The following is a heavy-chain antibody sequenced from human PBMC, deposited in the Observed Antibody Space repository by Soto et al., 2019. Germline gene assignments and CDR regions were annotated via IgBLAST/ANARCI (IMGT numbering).Heavy chain of an antibody. V-gene: IGHV4-39*01. CDR2: IYYSGST. Sequence: QLQLQESGPGLVKPSETLSLTCTVSGGSISSRGYYWGWIRQPPGKGLEWIGTIYYSGSTYYNPSLKSRVTIPVDTSKNQLSLQLSSVTAADTAVYYCATSHWFDPWGQGTLVTVSS. D-gene: IGHD2-2*01. J-gene: IGHJ5*02. CDR3: ATSHWFDP. CDR1: GGSISSRGYY.